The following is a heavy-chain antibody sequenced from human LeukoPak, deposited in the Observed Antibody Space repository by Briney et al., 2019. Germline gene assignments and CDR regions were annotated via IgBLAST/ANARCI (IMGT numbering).Heavy chain of an antibody. D-gene: IGHD3-22*01. CDR3: AREGGGSGYEY. CDR2: MNPNSGNT. CDR1: GYTFTSYD. Sequence: GASVKVSYKASGYTFTSYDIIRVRRATGQGLEWMGWMNPNSGNTGYAQKFQGRVTITRNTSISTAYMELSSLRSEDTAVYYCAREGGGSGYEYWGQGTLVTVSS. J-gene: IGHJ4*02. V-gene: IGHV1-8*03.